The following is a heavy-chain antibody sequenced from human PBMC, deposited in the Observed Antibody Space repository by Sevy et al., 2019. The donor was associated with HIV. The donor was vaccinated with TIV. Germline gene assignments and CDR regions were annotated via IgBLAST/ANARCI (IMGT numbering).Heavy chain of an antibody. Sequence: SETLSLTCAVYGGSFSGYYWSWIRQPPGKGLEWIGEINHSGSTNYNRSLKSRVIISVDTSRNQFSLKLSSVTAADTAVYYCARGAGSRNSYGLVTERNHCYFDYWGQGTLVTVSS. V-gene: IGHV4-34*01. CDR2: INHSGST. J-gene: IGHJ4*02. CDR3: ARGAGSRNSYGLVTERNHCYFDY. D-gene: IGHD5-18*01. CDR1: GGSFSGYY.